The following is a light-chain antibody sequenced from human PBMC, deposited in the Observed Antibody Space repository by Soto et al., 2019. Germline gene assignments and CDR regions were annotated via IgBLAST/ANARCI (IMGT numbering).Light chain of an antibody. J-gene: IGKJ5*01. CDR2: AAS. V-gene: IGKV1-39*01. Sequence: DIQMTQSPSSLSASVGDRVTITFRASQSISSYLNWYQQKPGKAPKLLIYAASSLQSGVPSRFSGSGSGTDFTLTISSLQPEDFAVYYCQQYNHWPPITFGQGTRLEIK. CDR3: QQYNHWPPIT. CDR1: QSISSY.